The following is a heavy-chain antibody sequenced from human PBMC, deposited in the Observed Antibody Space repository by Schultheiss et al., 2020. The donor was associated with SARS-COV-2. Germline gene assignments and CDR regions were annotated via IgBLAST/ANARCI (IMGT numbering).Heavy chain of an antibody. CDR2: INPNSGGT. CDR3: ARDLGRVAANWFDP. CDR1: GYTFTGYY. J-gene: IGHJ5*02. D-gene: IGHD6-19*01. V-gene: IGHV1-2*06. Sequence: VQVSCKASGYTFTGYYMHWVRQAPGQGLEWMGRINPNSGGTNYAQKFQGRVTMTRDTSISTAYMELSRLRSDDTAVYYCARDLGRVAANWFDPWGQGTLVTVSS.